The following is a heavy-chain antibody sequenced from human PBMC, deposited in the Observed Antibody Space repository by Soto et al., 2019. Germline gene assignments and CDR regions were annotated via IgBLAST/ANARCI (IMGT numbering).Heavy chain of an antibody. J-gene: IGHJ6*02. CDR2: IIPIFGTA. Sequence: QVQLVQSGAEVKKPGSSVKVSCKASGGTFSSYAISWVRQAPGQGLEWMGGIIPIFGTANYAQKFQGRVTITAGESTSKAYMELGSLRSEDTAVYYCARDAYSSGWYGGHRHGMDVWGQGTTVTVSS. CDR3: ARDAYSSGWYGGHRHGMDV. V-gene: IGHV1-69*12. D-gene: IGHD6-19*01. CDR1: GGTFSSYA.